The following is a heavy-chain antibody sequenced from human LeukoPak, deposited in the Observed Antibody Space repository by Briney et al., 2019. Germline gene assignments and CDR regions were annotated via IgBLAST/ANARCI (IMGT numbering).Heavy chain of an antibody. V-gene: IGHV3-11*04. J-gene: IGHJ4*02. CDR2: IVGSSSTI. D-gene: IGHD1-26*01. Sequence: GGSLRLSCAASGFTFSDKYMSWIRQAPGKGLEWVSYIVGSSSTIYYADSVEGRFTVSKDNAKNSLYLQMNSLRAEDTAIYYCARDNYSGSRYFDHWGQGTLVTVSS. CDR3: ARDNYSGSRYFDH. CDR1: GFTFSDKY.